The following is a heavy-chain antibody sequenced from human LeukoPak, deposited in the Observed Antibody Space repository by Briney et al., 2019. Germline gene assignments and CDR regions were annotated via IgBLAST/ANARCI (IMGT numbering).Heavy chain of an antibody. CDR3: ARGGGYSYGSAFDY. CDR2: INPNSGGT. D-gene: IGHD5-18*01. J-gene: IGHJ4*02. V-gene: IGHV1-2*02. CDR1: GYTFTGYY. Sequence: GASVKVSCKASGYTFTGYYMHWVRQAPGHGLEWMGWINPNSGGTNYAQKLQGRVTMTTDTSTSTAYMDLRSLRSDDTAVYYCARGGGYSYGSAFDYWGQGTLVTVSS.